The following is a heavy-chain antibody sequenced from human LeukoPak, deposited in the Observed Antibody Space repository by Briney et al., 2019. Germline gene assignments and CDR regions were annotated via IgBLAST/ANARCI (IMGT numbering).Heavy chain of an antibody. Sequence: SGGSLRLSCAASGFTFSTYTMSWLRQAPGKGLEWVSAISGSGGNTYYADSVKGRFTISRDNTKNTLYLQMDSLRADDTAVYYCAKAAFSRTSYFDYWGQGTLVTASS. CDR3: AKAAFSRTSYFDY. CDR1: GFTFSTYT. CDR2: ISGSGGNT. J-gene: IGHJ4*02. V-gene: IGHV3-23*01. D-gene: IGHD3-3*02.